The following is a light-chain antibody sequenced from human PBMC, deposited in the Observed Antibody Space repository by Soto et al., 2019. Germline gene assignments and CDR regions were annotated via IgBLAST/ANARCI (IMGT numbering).Light chain of an antibody. CDR1: QSINSY. CDR2: AAS. J-gene: IGKJ1*01. Sequence: DIQMTQSPSSLSASVGDRVTITCRASQSINSYVNWYQQKPGKAPKLLIYAASSLQSGVPSRFSGRESGTDFTLTISSLQPEDFATYYCQQTFSNPPWTFGQGTNVDIK. CDR3: QQTFSNPPWT. V-gene: IGKV1-39*01.